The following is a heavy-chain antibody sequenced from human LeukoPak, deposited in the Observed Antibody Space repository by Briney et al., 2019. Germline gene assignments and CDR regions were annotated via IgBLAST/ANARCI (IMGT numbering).Heavy chain of an antibody. Sequence: ASVKVSCKASGYSFTIYSMNWLRQAPGQGLEWMGWINTNTGNPTYAQDFTGRFVFSMDTSVSTAYLQINSLKAEDSAVYYCARDAAVINFDYWGQGTLVTVSS. CDR3: ARDAAVINFDY. CDR1: GYSFTIYS. V-gene: IGHV7-4-1*02. J-gene: IGHJ4*02. D-gene: IGHD2/OR15-2a*01. CDR2: INTNTGNP.